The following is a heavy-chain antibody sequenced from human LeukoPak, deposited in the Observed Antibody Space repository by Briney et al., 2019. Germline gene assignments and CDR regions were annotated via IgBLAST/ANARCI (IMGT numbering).Heavy chain of an antibody. CDR2: IYPGDSDT. Sequence: GESLKISCKGSGYSFTSYWIGWVRQMPGKGLEWMGIIYPGDSDTRYSPSFQGQVTISADKSISTAYLQWSSLKASDTAMYYCARLGYYDILTGYPFDYWGQGTLVTVSS. CDR3: ARLGYYDILTGYPFDY. D-gene: IGHD3-9*01. V-gene: IGHV5-51*01. J-gene: IGHJ4*02. CDR1: GYSFTSYW.